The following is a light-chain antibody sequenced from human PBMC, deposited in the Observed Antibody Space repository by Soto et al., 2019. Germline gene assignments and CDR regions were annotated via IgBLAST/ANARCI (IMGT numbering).Light chain of an antibody. CDR2: DVS. V-gene: IGLV2-14*01. Sequence: QSVLTQPASVSGSPGQSITISCTGTSSDVGGYNYVSWYQQHPGEAPKLMIYDVSNRPSGVSNRFSGSKSGNTASLTISGLQAEDEADYYCSSYTSSRGVFGTGIKLTVL. CDR1: SSDVGGYNY. J-gene: IGLJ1*01. CDR3: SSYTSSRGV.